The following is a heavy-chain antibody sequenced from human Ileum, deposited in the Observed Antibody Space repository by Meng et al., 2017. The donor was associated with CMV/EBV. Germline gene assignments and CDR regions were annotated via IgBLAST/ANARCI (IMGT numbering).Heavy chain of an antibody. Sequence: GESLKISCAASGFTFSSYGMHWVRQAPGKGLEWVAFIRYDGSNKYYADSVKGRFTISRDNSKNTLYLKMNSLRAEDTAVYYCAKELGKLRLLPHRGDYYYYGMDVWGQGTTVTVSS. V-gene: IGHV3-30*02. J-gene: IGHJ6*02. D-gene: IGHD3-22*01. CDR3: AKELGKLRLLPHRGDYYYYGMDV. CDR2: IRYDGSNK. CDR1: GFTFSSYG.